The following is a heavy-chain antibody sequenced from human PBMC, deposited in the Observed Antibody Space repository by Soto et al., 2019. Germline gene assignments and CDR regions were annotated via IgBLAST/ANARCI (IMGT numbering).Heavy chain of an antibody. CDR2: TYYRSKWYN. Sequence: QVQLQQSGPGLVKPSQTLSLTCAISGDSVSSNSAAWTWIRQSPSRGLEWLGRTYYRSKWYNDYAVSENSRITINPDSSKNRFSLQLSSVAPEDTAVYYCARVYPGYDSSGHGPFDYWGQGTLVTVSS. D-gene: IGHD3-22*01. V-gene: IGHV6-1*01. CDR1: GDSVSSNSAA. J-gene: IGHJ4*02. CDR3: ARVYPGYDSSGHGPFDY.